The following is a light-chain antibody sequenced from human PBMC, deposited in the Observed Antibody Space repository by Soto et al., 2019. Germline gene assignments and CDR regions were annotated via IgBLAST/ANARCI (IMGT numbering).Light chain of an antibody. V-gene: IGLV2-8*01. J-gene: IGLJ3*02. CDR2: EVS. CDR3: SSYAGSNLWV. Sequence: QSALTQPPSASGSPGQSVTISCTGTSSDVGGYNYVSWYQQHPGKAPKLMIYEVSKRPSGVPDRFSGSKSGNTASLTVSGLQAEDEADYYCSSYAGSNLWVFGGGTKVTFL. CDR1: SSDVGGYNY.